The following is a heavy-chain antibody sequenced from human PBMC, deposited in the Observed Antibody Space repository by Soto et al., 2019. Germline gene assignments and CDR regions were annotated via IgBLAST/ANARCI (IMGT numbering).Heavy chain of an antibody. J-gene: IGHJ4*02. Sequence: QVQLQESGPGLVKPSKTLSLTCTVSGGSISTYYWSWIRQPPGKGLEWIGYIYYSGSTDYNPSLKSRVTISVDTSKNQFSLKLNSVTAADTAVYYCARGYSSSPVVDYWGQGTLVTVSS. CDR1: GGSISTYY. D-gene: IGHD6-13*01. CDR3: ARGYSSSPVVDY. CDR2: IYYSGST. V-gene: IGHV4-59*13.